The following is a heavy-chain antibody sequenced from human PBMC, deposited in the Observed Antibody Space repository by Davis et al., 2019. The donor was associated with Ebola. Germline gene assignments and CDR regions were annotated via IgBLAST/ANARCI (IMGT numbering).Heavy chain of an antibody. J-gene: IGHJ4*02. CDR1: GYSFTNYW. CDR2: IYPGDSDT. Sequence: GESLKISCKGSGYSFTNYWIAWVRQMPGRGLEWMGIIYPGDSDTRYRPSFEGQVTISVDRSISTAYLQWSSLKASDSAMYYCARQEALYGSIDNWGQGTLATVSS. D-gene: IGHD6-13*01. CDR3: ARQEALYGSIDN. V-gene: IGHV5-51*01.